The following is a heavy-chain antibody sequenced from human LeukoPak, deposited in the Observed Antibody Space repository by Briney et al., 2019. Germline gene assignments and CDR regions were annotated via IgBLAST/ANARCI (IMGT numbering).Heavy chain of an antibody. CDR3: ARHASCSVYDRCFDC. CDR2: IYYSGST. CDR1: GDSISGYY. Sequence: SETLSLTCTVSGDSISGYYWSWIRQPPGRGLEWIGYIYYSGSTNYNPSLKSRVTISVDTSKNQFSLRLTSVTAADTAVYYCARHASCSVYDRCFDCWGQGTLVTVSS. J-gene: IGHJ4*02. D-gene: IGHD5/OR15-5a*01. V-gene: IGHV4-59*08.